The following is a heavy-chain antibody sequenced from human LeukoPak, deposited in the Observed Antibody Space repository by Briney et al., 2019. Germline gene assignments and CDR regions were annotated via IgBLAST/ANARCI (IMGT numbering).Heavy chain of an antibody. CDR3: RAATKYLDYYYDY. CDR1: RFTFSTFG. D-gene: IGHD3-22*01. V-gene: IGHV3-30*03. Sequence: GESLRLSCAASRFTFSTFGMHWVRQAPGKVLEWVAVISSDGSNKYYADSVRGRFTNYIDNSKHTLYLQMSSLRIEDTAVYYCRAATKYLDYYYDYWGQGTLVTVSS. J-gene: IGHJ4*02. CDR2: ISSDGSNK.